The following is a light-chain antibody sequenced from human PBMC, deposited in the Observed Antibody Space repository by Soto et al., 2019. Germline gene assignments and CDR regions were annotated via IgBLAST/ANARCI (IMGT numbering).Light chain of an antibody. CDR2: DVS. J-gene: IGLJ1*01. CDR3: SSYTSSSTHV. CDR1: SSDVGSSNG. V-gene: IGLV2-18*02. Sequence: QSALTQPPSVSGSPGQSVAISCTGTSSDVGSSNGVSWYQQPPGTAPKLMIYDVSNRPSGVPDRFSGSTSGNTASLTISGLQAEDEADYYCSSYTSSSTHVFGTGTKLTVL.